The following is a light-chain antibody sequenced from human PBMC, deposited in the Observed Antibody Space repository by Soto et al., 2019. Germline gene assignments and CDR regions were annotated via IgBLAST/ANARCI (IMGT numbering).Light chain of an antibody. CDR1: SSDVGAYNY. CDR3: SSLTRSDTWV. Sequence: QSALTQPASVSGSPGQSITLSCTGTSSDVGAYNYVSWYQQHPGKAPKLMIYEVSNRPSGVSNRFSGSKSGNTASLTISGLQAEDEADYFCSSLTRSDTWVIGGGTKLTVL. V-gene: IGLV2-14*01. CDR2: EVS. J-gene: IGLJ3*02.